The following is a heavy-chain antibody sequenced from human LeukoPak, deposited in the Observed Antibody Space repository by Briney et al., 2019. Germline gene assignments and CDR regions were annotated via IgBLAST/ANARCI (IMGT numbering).Heavy chain of an antibody. CDR3: ARDGEGYYGSGSYFRPYYYYYGMDV. CDR2: ISSSGSTI. CDR1: GFTFSDYY. D-gene: IGHD3-10*01. J-gene: IGHJ6*02. Sequence: GGSLRLSCAASGFTFSDYYMSWIRQAPGKGLEWVPYISSSGSTIYYADSVKGRFTISRDNAKNSLYLQMNSLRAEDTAVYYCARDGEGYYGSGSYFRPYYYYYGMDVWGQGTTVTVSS. V-gene: IGHV3-11*01.